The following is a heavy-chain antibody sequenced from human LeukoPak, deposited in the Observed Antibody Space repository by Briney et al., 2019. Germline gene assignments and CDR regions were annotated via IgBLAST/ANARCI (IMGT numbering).Heavy chain of an antibody. CDR2: IKKDGSEK. CDR1: GFTFSDFW. V-gene: IGHV3-7*01. D-gene: IGHD3-3*01. CDR3: ARGDPIYDFWSGGDY. J-gene: IGHJ4*02. Sequence: PGGSLRLSCAASGFTFSDFWMSWVRQAPGKGLEWVANIKKDGSEKYYVDSVEGRFTISRDNAKNSLYLQMSSLRAEDTAVYYCARGDPIYDFWSGGDYWGQGSLVTVSS.